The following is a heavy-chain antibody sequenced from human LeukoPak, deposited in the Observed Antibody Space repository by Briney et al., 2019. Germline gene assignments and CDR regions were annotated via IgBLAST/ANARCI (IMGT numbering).Heavy chain of an antibody. CDR3: ARDEVTTSGGYYYGMDV. CDR2: ISSSGSTI. V-gene: IGHV3-11*01. J-gene: IGHJ6*02. Sequence: GSLRLSCAASGFTFSDYYMSWIRQAPGKGLEWVSYISSSGSTIYYADSVKGRFTISRDNAKNSLYLQMNSLRAEDTAVYYCARDEVTTSGGYYYGMDVWGQGTTVTVSS. CDR1: GFTFSDYY. D-gene: IGHD4-17*01.